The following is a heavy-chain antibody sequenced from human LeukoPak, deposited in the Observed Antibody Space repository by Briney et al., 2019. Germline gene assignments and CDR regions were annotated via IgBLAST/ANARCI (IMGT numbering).Heavy chain of an antibody. CDR3: VRGDRFTPYAFDI. Sequence: SVKVSCKASGGTFSSYAISWVRQAPGQGLEWMGGIIPIFGTANYAQKFQGRVTITTDESTSTAYMELSSLRSEDTAVYYCVRGDRFTPYAFDIWGQGTMVTVSS. CDR1: GGTFSSYA. CDR2: IIPIFGTA. J-gene: IGHJ3*02. V-gene: IGHV1-69*05. D-gene: IGHD2-15*01.